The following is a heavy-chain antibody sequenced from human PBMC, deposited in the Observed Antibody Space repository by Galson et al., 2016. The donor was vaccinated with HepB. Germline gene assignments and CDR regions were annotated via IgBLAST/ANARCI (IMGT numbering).Heavy chain of an antibody. CDR1: GFPFTTSA. J-gene: IGHJ4*02. D-gene: IGHD5-18*01. CDR2: ISGSGTTT. V-gene: IGHV3-23*01. Sequence: SLRLSCAASGFPFTTSALNWVRQAPGKGLQWVSFISGSGTTTFYTDSVKGRFTISRDNSKNMLYLQRDSLRAEDTAVYSCAKPRRYNHDALHIWGQGALVTVSS. CDR3: AKPRRYNHDALHI.